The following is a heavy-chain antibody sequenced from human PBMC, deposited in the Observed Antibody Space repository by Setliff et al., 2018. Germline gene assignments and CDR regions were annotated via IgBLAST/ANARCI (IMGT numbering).Heavy chain of an antibody. CDR1: GYTFTSYG. Sequence: GASVKVSCKASGYTFTSYGFSWVRQAPGQGLEWMGWISVYNGKTKYAQKFQGRVTMTTDTSASTAYMELSSLRSEDTAVYYCARDPMATQPYNYAWFDPWGQGTLVTVSS. V-gene: IGHV1-18*01. D-gene: IGHD5-12*01. CDR2: ISVYNGKT. J-gene: IGHJ5*02. CDR3: ARDPMATQPYNYAWFDP.